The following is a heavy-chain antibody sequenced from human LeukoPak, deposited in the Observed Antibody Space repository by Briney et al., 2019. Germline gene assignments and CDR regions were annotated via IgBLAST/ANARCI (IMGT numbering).Heavy chain of an antibody. V-gene: IGHV4-59*01. D-gene: IGHD3-3*01. CDR2: IYYSGRT. CDR1: GGSISSYD. J-gene: IGHJ4*02. CDR3: ARGWKSRSGYTATDLGSGYFDY. Sequence: SETLSLTCTVSGGSISSYDWSWIRQPPGKGLDWIGYIYYSGRTKYSPSLKRRVTISVDASKNQFSLKLSSVTAADTAVYYCARGWKSRSGYTATDLGSGYFDYWGKGTLVTVSS.